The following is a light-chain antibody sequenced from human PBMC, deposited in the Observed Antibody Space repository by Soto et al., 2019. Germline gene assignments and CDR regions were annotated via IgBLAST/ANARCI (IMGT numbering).Light chain of an antibody. CDR2: EVN. CDR1: SSDVGSYNY. J-gene: IGLJ1*01. CDR3: CSYTSGSTYV. Sequence: SVLTQPASVSGSPGQSITISCTGTSSDVGSYNYVSWYQQHPGKAPKLMIYEVNNRPSGVSNRFSGSKSGNTASLTISGLQAEDEADYYCCSYTSGSTYVFGTGTKVTVL. V-gene: IGLV2-14*01.